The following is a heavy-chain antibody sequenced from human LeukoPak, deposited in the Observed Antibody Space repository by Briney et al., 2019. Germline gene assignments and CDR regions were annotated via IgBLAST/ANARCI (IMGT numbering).Heavy chain of an antibody. CDR1: GGSFSGYY. CDR3: ARRVLGPYDFLRGYYYYYYYMDV. Sequence: SETLSLTCAVYGGSFSGYYWSWIRQPPGKGLEWIGEINHSGSTNYNPSLKSRVTISVDTSKNQFSLKLISVTAADTPVYYFARRVLGPYDFLRGYYYYYYYMDVWGKGTTVTVSS. J-gene: IGHJ6*03. V-gene: IGHV4-34*01. D-gene: IGHD3-3*01. CDR2: INHSGST.